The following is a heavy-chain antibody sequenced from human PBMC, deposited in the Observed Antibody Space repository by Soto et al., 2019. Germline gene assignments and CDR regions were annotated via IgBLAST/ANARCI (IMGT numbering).Heavy chain of an antibody. CDR3: ASQFYRPPGGLDYYCYGMDV. CDR2: ISSSSSYI. V-gene: IGHV3-21*04. Sequence: GGSLRLSCAASGFTFSSYSMNWVRQAPGKGLEWVSSISSSSSYIYYADSVKGRFTISRDNAKNTLYMKMNSLRAEDTAVYYCASQFYRPPGGLDYYCYGMDVWGQGTTVTVSS. D-gene: IGHD3-3*01. J-gene: IGHJ6*02. CDR1: GFTFSSYS.